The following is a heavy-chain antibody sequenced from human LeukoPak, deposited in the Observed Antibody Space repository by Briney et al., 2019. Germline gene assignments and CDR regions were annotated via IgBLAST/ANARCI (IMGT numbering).Heavy chain of an antibody. V-gene: IGHV4-39*01. D-gene: IGHD1-20*01. CDR1: GGSISSSVYY. J-gene: IGHJ4*02. CDR3: ARHGGRYNWSPSD. Sequence: SETLSLTCTVSGGSISSSVYYWGWIRQPPGKGLEWIGSVYYSGSTSGTTYYNTSLESRVTISVDTSQSQFSLKLSSVTAADTAVHYCARHGGRYNWSPSDWGQGTLVAVSS. CDR2: VYYSGSTSGTT.